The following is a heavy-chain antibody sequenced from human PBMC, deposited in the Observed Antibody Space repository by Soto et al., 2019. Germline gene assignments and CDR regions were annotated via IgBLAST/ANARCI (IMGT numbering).Heavy chain of an antibody. D-gene: IGHD3-22*01. J-gene: IGHJ4*02. V-gene: IGHV3-23*01. CDR2: ITGGGGSNK. CDR1: GFTFTNYA. CDR3: ARGPIVVVITTNQESDY. Sequence: GGSLRLSCAASGFTFTNYAMNWVRQAPGKGLEWVSTITGGGGSNKYYADSVKGRFTISRDNSKNTLYLQMNSLRAEDTAVYYCARGPIVVVITTNQESDYWGQGTLVTVSS.